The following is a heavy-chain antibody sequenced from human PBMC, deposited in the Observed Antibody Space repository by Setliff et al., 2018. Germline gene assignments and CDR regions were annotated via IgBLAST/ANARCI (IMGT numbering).Heavy chain of an antibody. V-gene: IGHV4-34*01. CDR2: VSHSGST. D-gene: IGHD6-13*01. CDR3: VRESRSTWYRRDF. J-gene: IGHJ4*02. Sequence: SETLSLTCAVYGGSFSTYYWSWIRQPPGKGLEWLGEVSHSGSTNYNPSLKSRVTMSVDTSKNQFSLNLNSVTAADTAVYYCVRESRSTWYRRDFWGQGTLVTV. CDR1: GGSFSTYY.